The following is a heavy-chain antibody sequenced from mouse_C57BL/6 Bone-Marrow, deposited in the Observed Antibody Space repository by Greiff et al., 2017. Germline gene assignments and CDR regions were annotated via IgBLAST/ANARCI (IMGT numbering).Heavy chain of an antibody. V-gene: IGHV2-6*01. Sequence: VQLQESGPGLVAPSQSLSITCTVSGFSLTSYGVDWVRQSPGKGLEWLGVIWGVGSTNYNSALKSRLSISKDNSKSQVVLKMNSLQTDDTAMYYCASRGEVGNWYFDVWGTGTTVTVSS. CDR1: GFSLTSYG. D-gene: IGHD1-1*01. CDR2: IWGVGST. CDR3: ASRGEVGNWYFDV. J-gene: IGHJ1*03.